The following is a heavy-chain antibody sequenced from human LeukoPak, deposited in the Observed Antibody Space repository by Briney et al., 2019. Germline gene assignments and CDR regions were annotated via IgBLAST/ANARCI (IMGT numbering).Heavy chain of an antibody. Sequence: GESLKISCKGSGYNFTNYWIGWVRQMPGKDLEWMGIMYPGDSDTRYSPSFQGQVTISADKSINTAYVQWSSLKASDTAMYYCARLLWFGTWGDKWFDPWGQGTLVTVFS. CDR2: MYPGDSDT. V-gene: IGHV5-51*01. D-gene: IGHD3-10*01. CDR3: ARLLWFGTWGDKWFDP. CDR1: GYNFTNYW. J-gene: IGHJ5*02.